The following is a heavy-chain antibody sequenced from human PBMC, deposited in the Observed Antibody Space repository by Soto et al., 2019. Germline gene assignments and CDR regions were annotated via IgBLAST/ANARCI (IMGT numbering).Heavy chain of an antibody. V-gene: IGHV3-33*01. Sequence: GGSLRLSCAASGFTFSSYGMHWVRQAPGKGLEWVAVIWYDGSNKYYADSVKGRFTISRDNSKNTLYLQMNSLRAEDTAVYYCARTRMIKEYYFDYWGQGTLVTVSS. J-gene: IGHJ4*02. CDR1: GFTFSSYG. CDR3: ARTRMIKEYYFDY. CDR2: IWYDGSNK. D-gene: IGHD3-22*01.